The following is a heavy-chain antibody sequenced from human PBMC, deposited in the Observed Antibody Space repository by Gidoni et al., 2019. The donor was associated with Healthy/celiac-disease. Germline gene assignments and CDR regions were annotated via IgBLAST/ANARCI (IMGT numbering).Heavy chain of an antibody. CDR2: IYYSGST. D-gene: IGHD3-22*01. Sequence: VQLQESAPGLVKPSQTLSLHRSSSAGSISLGRYYWSWIRQHPGKGLEWIGYIYYSGSTYYNPSLKRRVTISVDTSKNQFSLKLSSVTAADTAVYYCAREQNYYDSSGYYRQLDYWGQGTLVTVSS. CDR3: AREQNYYDSSGYYRQLDY. V-gene: IGHV4-31*03. J-gene: IGHJ4*02. CDR1: AGSISLGRYY.